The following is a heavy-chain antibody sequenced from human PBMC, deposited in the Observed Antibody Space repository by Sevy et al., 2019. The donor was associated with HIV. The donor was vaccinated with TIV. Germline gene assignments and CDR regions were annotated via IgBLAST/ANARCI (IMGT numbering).Heavy chain of an antibody. J-gene: IGHJ4*02. CDR1: GASITSLY. CDR2: IYYNGHI. CDR3: AGENAWGRGYS. Sequence: SETLSLTCTVSGASITSLYWNWIRQPPGKGLEWIANIYYNGHINYNPSLQSRVTLSLDTSKNQFSLRLGSVTAADTAMYYCAGENAWGRGYSWGQGTLVTVSS. D-gene: IGHD1-26*01. V-gene: IGHV4-59*08.